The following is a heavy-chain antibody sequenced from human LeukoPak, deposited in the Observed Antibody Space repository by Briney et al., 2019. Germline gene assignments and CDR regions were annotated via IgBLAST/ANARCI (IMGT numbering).Heavy chain of an antibody. V-gene: IGHV3-74*01. J-gene: IGHJ3*02. CDR2: INSDGSST. D-gene: IGHD3-9*01. CDR3: ARSFDVLRYFDWLLNDAFDI. Sequence: PGGSLRLSCAASGFTFSSYWVHWVRQAPGKGLVWVSRINSDGSSTSYADSVKGRFTISRDNTKNTLYLQMNSLRAEDTAVYYCARSFDVLRYFDWLLNDAFDIWGQGTMVTVSS. CDR1: GFTFSSYW.